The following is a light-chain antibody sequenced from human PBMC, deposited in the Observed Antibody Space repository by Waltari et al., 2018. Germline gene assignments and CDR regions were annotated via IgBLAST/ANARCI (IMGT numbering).Light chain of an antibody. CDR1: KNIRIY. V-gene: IGKV1-39*01. CDR3: QASYTTPYS. CDR2: AAS. J-gene: IGKJ2*03. Sequence: DLQMTQSPSSLSASVGDRVTISCRASKNIRIYLIWYHQKPGIAPKLVIYAASTLQSWVPSRFSGSGSGTNFTLTITSLQAEDFATYFCQASYTTPYSFGQGTKVEIK.